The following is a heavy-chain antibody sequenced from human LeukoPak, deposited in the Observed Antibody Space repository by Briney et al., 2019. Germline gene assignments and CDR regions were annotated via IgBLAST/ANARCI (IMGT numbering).Heavy chain of an antibody. J-gene: IGHJ4*02. D-gene: IGHD6-19*01. CDR1: GFTFSDYY. CDR3: ARDRSVDSSGRSDY. V-gene: IGHV3-11*01. Sequence: GGSLRLSCAASGFTFSDYYMSWIRQAPGKGLEWVSYISSSGSTIYCADSVKGRFTISRDNAKNSLYLQMNSLRAEDTAVYYCARDRSVDSSGRSDYWGQGTLVTVSS. CDR2: ISSSGSTI.